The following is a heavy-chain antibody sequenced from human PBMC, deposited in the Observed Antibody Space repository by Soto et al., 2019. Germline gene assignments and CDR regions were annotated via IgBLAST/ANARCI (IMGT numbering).Heavy chain of an antibody. CDR2: IIPILGIA. CDR1: GGTFSSYT. D-gene: IGHD3-10*01. J-gene: IGHJ5*02. CDR3: AREGVGSGSYSWFDP. Sequence: QVQLVQSGAEVKKPGSSVKVSCKASGGTFSSYTISWVRQAPGQGLEWMGRIIPILGIANYAQKFQGRVTITADKSTSTAYMELSSLRSEDTAVYYCAREGVGSGSYSWFDPWGQGTLVTGSS. V-gene: IGHV1-69*08.